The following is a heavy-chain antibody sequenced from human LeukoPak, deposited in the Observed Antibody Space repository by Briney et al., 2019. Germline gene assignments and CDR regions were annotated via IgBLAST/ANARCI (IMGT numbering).Heavy chain of an antibody. CDR3: ARGTMTTVTYYFDY. J-gene: IGHJ4*02. D-gene: IGHD4-17*01. CDR2: VFYSGST. CDR1: GGSISTYF. Sequence: SETLSLTCTVSGGSISTYFWSWIRQPPGKGLEWIGYVFYSGSTNYNPSLKSRVTISVDTSKNQFSLKLSSVTAADTAVYYCARGTMTTVTYYFDYWGQGTLVTVSS. V-gene: IGHV4-59*12.